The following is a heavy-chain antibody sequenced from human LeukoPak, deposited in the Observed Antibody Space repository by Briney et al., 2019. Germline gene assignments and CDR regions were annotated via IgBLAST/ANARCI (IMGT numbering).Heavy chain of an antibody. CDR1: GGSISSYY. D-gene: IGHD3-10*01. Sequence: SETLSLTCTVSGGSISSYYWSWIRQPPGKGLEWIGYIYYSGSTNYNPSLKSRVTISVDASKNQFSLKLSSVTAADTAVYYCARGVWFGELLRWFDPWGQGTLVTVSS. CDR2: IYYSGST. CDR3: ARGVWFGELLRWFDP. J-gene: IGHJ5*02. V-gene: IGHV4-59*12.